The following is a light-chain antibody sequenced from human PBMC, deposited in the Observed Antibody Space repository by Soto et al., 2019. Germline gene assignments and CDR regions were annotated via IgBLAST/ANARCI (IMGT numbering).Light chain of an antibody. J-gene: IGKJ1*01. CDR2: AAS. V-gene: IGKV1-39*01. CDR3: QQSYSTPRT. Sequence: DIQLTQSPSSLSASVGDRVTITCRASQSISTYLNWYQQKPGKAPNLLIYAASSLQSGVPSRFSGSGSVTDFTLTISSLQPEESSTYYCQQSYSTPRTFGQGTKVEIK. CDR1: QSISTY.